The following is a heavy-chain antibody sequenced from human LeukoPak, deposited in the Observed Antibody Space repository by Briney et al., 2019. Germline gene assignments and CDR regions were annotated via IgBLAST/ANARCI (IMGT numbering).Heavy chain of an antibody. J-gene: IGHJ6*02. CDR1: GFTFSSYA. V-gene: IGHV3-30-3*01. CDR2: ISYDGSNK. CDR3: ARAIAVAGTSWYYYGMDV. D-gene: IGHD6-19*01. Sequence: GGSLRLSCAASGFTFSSYAMHWVRQAPGKGLEWVAVISYDGSNKYYADSVKGRFTISRDNAKNSLYLQMNSLRAEDTAVYYCARAIAVAGTSWYYYGMDVWGQGTTVTVSS.